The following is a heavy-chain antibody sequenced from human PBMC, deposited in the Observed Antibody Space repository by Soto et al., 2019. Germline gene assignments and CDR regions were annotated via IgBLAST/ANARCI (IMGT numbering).Heavy chain of an antibody. CDR1: GFTFSSYA. D-gene: IGHD3-3*01. J-gene: IGHJ3*02. CDR3: AKDTGYDFWSGYYPGAFDI. CDR2: ISGSGGST. Sequence: TGGSLRLSCAASGFTFSSYAMSWVRQAPGKGLEWVSAISGSGGSTYYADSVKGRFTISRDNSKNTLYLQMNSLRAEDTAVYYCAKDTGYDFWSGYYPGAFDIWGQGTMVTVSS. V-gene: IGHV3-23*01.